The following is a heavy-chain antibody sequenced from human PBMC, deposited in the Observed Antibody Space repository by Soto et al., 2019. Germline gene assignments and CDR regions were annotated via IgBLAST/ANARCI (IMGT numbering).Heavy chain of an antibody. CDR2: AYYSEST. V-gene: IGHV4-39*01. D-gene: IGHD1-1*01. CDR3: ARHINWKVYP. J-gene: IGHJ5*02. CDR1: GGSIRSSTYQ. Sequence: SETLSLTFTVSGGSIRSSTYQWGWIRQPPGRGLEWIGSAYYSESTYYNPSLKSRVTISVDTSKNQFSLRVSSVTAADTAVYYCARHINWKVYPWAQGTLVTVPS.